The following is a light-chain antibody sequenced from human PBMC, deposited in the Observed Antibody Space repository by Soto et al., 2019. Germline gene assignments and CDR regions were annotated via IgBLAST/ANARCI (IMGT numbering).Light chain of an antibody. Sequence: DIQSTKSASTLSASVGDRFPITCRASQSISIWLAWYQQKPGKAPKLLIYKASSLESGVPSRFSGSGSGTEFTLTISSLQPDDFATYYCQQYNSHPVTLGQGTKVDIK. V-gene: IGKV1-5*03. CDR1: QSISIW. CDR3: QQYNSHPVT. CDR2: KAS. J-gene: IGKJ1*01.